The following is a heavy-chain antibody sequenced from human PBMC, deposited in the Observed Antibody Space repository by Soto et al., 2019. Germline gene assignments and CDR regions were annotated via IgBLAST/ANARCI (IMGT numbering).Heavy chain of an antibody. CDR2: IYYSGST. CDR3: ARHNRVFGGHYGMDV. D-gene: IGHD3-10*02. Sequence: SETLSLTCTVSGGSISSSSYYWGWIRQPPGKGLEWIGSIYYSGSTYYNPSLKSRVTISVDTSKNQFSLKLSSVTAADTAVYYCARHNRVFGGHYGMDVWGQGTTVTVSS. V-gene: IGHV4-39*01. J-gene: IGHJ6*02. CDR1: GGSISSSSYY.